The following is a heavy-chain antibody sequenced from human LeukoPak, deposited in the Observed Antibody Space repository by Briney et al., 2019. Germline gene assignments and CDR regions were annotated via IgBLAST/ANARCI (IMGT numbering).Heavy chain of an antibody. CDR3: ARARVHCSSTSCSTAEFDP. CDR2: IWYDGSNK. CDR1: GFTFSSYG. J-gene: IGHJ5*02. Sequence: GGSLRLSCAASGFTFSSYGMHWVRQAPGKGLEWVAVIWYDGSNKYYADSVKGRFTTSRDNSKNTLYLQMNSLRAEDTAVYYCARARVHCSSTSCSTAEFDPWGQGTLVTVSS. V-gene: IGHV3-33*01. D-gene: IGHD2-2*01.